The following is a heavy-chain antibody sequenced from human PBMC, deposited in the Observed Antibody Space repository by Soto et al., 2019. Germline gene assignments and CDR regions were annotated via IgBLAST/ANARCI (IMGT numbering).Heavy chain of an antibody. J-gene: IGHJ4*02. D-gene: IGHD3-10*01. V-gene: IGHV3-73*01. CDR3: TLPPGSGDN. CDR1: EFNFSGSA. CDR2: IRSKPNNYAT. Sequence: PGGSLRLSCTASEFNFSGSAIHWVRQASGKGLEWVSRIRSKPNNYATAYAASMGGRFTISRDDLKNTAYLQMSSLKTEDTAVYYCTLPPGSGDNWGQGTLVTVSS.